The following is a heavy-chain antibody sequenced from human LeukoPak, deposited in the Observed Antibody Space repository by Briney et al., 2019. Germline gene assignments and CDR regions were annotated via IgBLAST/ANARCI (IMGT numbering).Heavy chain of an antibody. CDR2: IYYSGAA. CDR3: ARVNRGYGYFDY. CDR1: GGSISSGDSY. J-gene: IGHJ4*02. V-gene: IGHV4-30-4*01. D-gene: IGHD5-12*01. Sequence: SQTLSLTCSVSGGSISSGDSYWSWIRQPPGKGLEWIGYIYYSGAAYYNPSLKSRVTISIDASKNQFSLKLSSVTAADTAVYYCARVNRGYGYFDYWGQGTLVTVSS.